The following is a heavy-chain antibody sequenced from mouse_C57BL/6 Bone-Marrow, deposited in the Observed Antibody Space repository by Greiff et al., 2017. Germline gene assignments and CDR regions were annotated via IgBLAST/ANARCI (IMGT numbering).Heavy chain of an antibody. V-gene: IGHV1-63*01. CDR3: ERWDYGNYDWYFDV. J-gene: IGHJ1*03. CDR1: GYTFTNYW. Sequence: QVQLQQSGAELVRPGTSVNMSCKASGYTFTNYWLGWAKQRPGHGFEWIGDIYPGGGYTNFHEKFKGKATLTAGKSTSTAYMQFSSLTSKATAIYYCERWDYGNYDWYFDVWGTGTTVTVSS. CDR2: IYPGGGYT. D-gene: IGHD2-1*01.